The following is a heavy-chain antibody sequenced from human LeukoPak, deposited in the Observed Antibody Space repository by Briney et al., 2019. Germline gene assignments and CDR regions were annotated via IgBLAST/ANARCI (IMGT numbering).Heavy chain of an antibody. CDR2: ITNSGNSK. V-gene: IGHV3-48*01. J-gene: IGHJ5*02. CDR3: AKDLYCSGTSCSRGGFDP. CDR1: EFTFSSYS. Sequence: GGSLRLSCAASEFTFSSYSMNWVRQAPGKGLEWVSYITNSGNSKSYADSVKGRFTISRDNSKNTLYLQMNSLRAEDTAVYYCAKDLYCSGTSCSRGGFDPWGQGTLVTVSS. D-gene: IGHD2-2*01.